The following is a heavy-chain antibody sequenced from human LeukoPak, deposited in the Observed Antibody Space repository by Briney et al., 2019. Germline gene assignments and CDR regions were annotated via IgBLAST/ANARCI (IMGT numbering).Heavy chain of an antibody. J-gene: IGHJ4*02. CDR3: AKGSALWGYYLDN. D-gene: IGHD7-27*01. V-gene: IGHV3-23*01. CDR2: FADSGGST. Sequence: GGSLRLSCAASGFTFSSYGMSWVRQAPGKGLEWVSSFADSGGSTYYADSVKGRFTVSGDSSKNTLFLQMNSLRAEDTAVYYCAKGSALWGYYLDNWGQGTLVTVSS. CDR1: GFTFSSYG.